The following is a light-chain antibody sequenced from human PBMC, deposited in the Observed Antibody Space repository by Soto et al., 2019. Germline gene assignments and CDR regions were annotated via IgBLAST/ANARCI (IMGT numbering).Light chain of an antibody. V-gene: IGKV3-20*01. CDR2: DVS. J-gene: IGKJ2*01. CDR1: QSVRSSF. CDR3: QQYENSVMYT. Sequence: EIVLTQSAGTLSLSPGERATLSCRASQSVRSSFFAWYQQKPGQAPRLLIYDVSVRATGIPDRFSGSGSGTDFTLTINTLEPEDFAVYYCQQYENSVMYTFGQGTKLEIK.